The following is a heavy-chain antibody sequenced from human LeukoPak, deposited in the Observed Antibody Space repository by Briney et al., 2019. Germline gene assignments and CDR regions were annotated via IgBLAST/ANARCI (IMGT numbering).Heavy chain of an antibody. CDR3: AAYITMVRGVIGHDAFDI. V-gene: IGHV4-34*01. CDR2: INHSGST. CDR1: GGSFSGYY. Sequence: SETLSLTCAVYGGSFSGYYWSWIRQPPGKGLEWIGEINHSGSTNYNPSLKSRVTISVDTSKNQFSLKLSYVTAADTAVYYCAAYITMVRGVIGHDAFDIWGQGTMVTVSS. J-gene: IGHJ3*02. D-gene: IGHD3-10*01.